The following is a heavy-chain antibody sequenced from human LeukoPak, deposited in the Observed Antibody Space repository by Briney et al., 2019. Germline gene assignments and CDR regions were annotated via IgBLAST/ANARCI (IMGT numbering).Heavy chain of an antibody. V-gene: IGHV3-74*01. Sequence: GGSLRLSCAASGFTFSNYWMHWVRQAPGEGLVYVSRINSDGSSANYADSVQGRFTISRDNAKNTLYLEMNSLRADDTAVYYCARPVTGTYAPLEYWGQGTLVTVSS. CDR1: GFTFSNYW. CDR2: INSDGSSA. J-gene: IGHJ4*02. CDR3: ARPVTGTYAPLEY. D-gene: IGHD1-1*01.